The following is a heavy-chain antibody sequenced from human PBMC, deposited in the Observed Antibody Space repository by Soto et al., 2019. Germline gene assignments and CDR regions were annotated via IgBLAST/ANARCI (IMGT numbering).Heavy chain of an antibody. V-gene: IGHV3-30-3*01. Sequence: QVQLVESGGGVVQPGRSLRLSCAASGFTFSSYAMHGVRQAPGKGLEWVAVISYDGSNKYYADSVKGRFTISRDNSKNTLYPQMNSLRAEDTAVYYCARDTGGWYEYFQHWGQGTLVTVSS. J-gene: IGHJ1*01. D-gene: IGHD6-19*01. CDR2: ISYDGSNK. CDR3: ARDTGGWYEYFQH. CDR1: GFTFSSYA.